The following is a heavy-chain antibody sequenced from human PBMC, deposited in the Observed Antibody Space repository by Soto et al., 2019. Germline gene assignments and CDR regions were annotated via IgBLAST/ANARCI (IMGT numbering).Heavy chain of an antibody. CDR2: IYSGGAT. CDR3: ASGKSGFWSGYPRRDAFDI. J-gene: IGHJ3*02. D-gene: IGHD3-3*01. CDR1: ALSVSSCH. V-gene: IGHV3-53*01. Sequence: GGSLILSCAAYALSVSSCHMMLVRQAPVKGVEWVSVIYSGGATYYAVSVKGRFTISRDRSKNTVYLQMDGLRTEDTAVYHCASGKSGFWSGYPRRDAFDIWGQGTMVTVSS.